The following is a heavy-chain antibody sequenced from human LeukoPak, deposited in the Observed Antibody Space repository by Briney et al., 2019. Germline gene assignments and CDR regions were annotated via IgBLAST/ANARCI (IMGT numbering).Heavy chain of an antibody. D-gene: IGHD6-6*01. CDR3: ARDPGAYSRSPIDS. V-gene: IGHV3-21*01. J-gene: IGHJ4*02. CDR2: ISSSSSYI. CDR1: GFTFSTYW. Sequence: GGSLRLSCEVSGFTFSTYWMTWVRQAPGKGLEWVSSISSSSSYIYYADSVKGRFTISRGNAKNSLYLQMNSLRAEDTAVYYCARDPGAYSRSPIDSWGQGTLVTVSS.